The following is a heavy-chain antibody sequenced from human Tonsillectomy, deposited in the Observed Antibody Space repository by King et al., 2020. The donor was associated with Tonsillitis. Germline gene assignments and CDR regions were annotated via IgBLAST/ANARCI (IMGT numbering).Heavy chain of an antibody. D-gene: IGHD2-21*02. J-gene: IGHJ6*02. Sequence: VQLVESGGGVVQPGRSLRLSCAASGFTFSSYAMYWVRQAPGKGLEWVADISFDGTNKYYADSVKGRFTISRDNSRDTLYLHMSSLRTEDTAVYYCARRDCSLDYYFYGMDVWGQGTTVTVSS. CDR3: ARRDCSLDYYFYGMDV. V-gene: IGHV3-30-3*01. CDR2: ISFDGTNK. CDR1: GFTFSSYA.